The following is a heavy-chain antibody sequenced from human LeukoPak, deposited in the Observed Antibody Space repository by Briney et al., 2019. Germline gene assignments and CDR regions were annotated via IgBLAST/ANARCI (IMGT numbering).Heavy chain of an antibody. Sequence: GGSLRLSCAASGFTFSNYAMGWVRQAPGKGLEWVSTIRTSGDNTYYADSVKGRFTISRDNSKNTLYLQMISLRAEDTALYYCAKCVTGWPNWFDPWGQGTLVTVSS. D-gene: IGHD6-19*01. V-gene: IGHV3-23*01. CDR3: AKCVTGWPNWFDP. CDR2: IRTSGDNT. J-gene: IGHJ5*02. CDR1: GFTFSNYA.